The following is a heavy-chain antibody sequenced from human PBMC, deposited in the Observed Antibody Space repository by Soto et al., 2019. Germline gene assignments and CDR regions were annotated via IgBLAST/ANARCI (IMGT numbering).Heavy chain of an antibody. Sequence: PGGSLRLSCAASGFTFNSHAISWVRQAPGKGLEWVSAISGRGDYTYYADSVKGRFTISRDNSKNTVYLQMNSLRAEDTAVYFCAKDRTEGRWLHLHYWGQGTLVTVSS. CDR3: AKDRTEGRWLHLHY. CDR1: GFTFNSHA. CDR2: ISGRGDYT. V-gene: IGHV3-23*01. J-gene: IGHJ4*02. D-gene: IGHD5-12*01.